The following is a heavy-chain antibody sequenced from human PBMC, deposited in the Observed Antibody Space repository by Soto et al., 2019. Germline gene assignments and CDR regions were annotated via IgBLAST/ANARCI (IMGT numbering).Heavy chain of an antibody. CDR3: ARGGDGYCSGGSCYHLDY. J-gene: IGHJ4*02. D-gene: IGHD2-15*01. Sequence: QVQLVESGGGVVQPGRSLRLSCAAPGFTFSSYGMHWVRQAPGKGLEWVAVIWYDGSNKYYADSVKGRFTISRDNSKNTLYLQMNSLRAEDTAVYYCARGGDGYCSGGSCYHLDYWGQGTLVTVSS. CDR1: GFTFSSYG. V-gene: IGHV3-33*01. CDR2: IWYDGSNK.